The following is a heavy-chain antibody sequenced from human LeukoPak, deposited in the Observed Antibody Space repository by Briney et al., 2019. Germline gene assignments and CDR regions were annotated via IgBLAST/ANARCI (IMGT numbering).Heavy chain of an antibody. D-gene: IGHD3-3*01. V-gene: IGHV1-2*06. Sequence: VASVKVSCKASGYTFTGYYMHWVRQAPGQGLEWMGRINPNSGGTNYAQKFQGRVTMTRDTSISTAYMELSRLRSDDTAVYYCASGDFWSSPTRDYWGQGTLVTVSS. CDR3: ASGDFWSSPTRDY. CDR2: INPNSGGT. CDR1: GYTFTGYY. J-gene: IGHJ4*02.